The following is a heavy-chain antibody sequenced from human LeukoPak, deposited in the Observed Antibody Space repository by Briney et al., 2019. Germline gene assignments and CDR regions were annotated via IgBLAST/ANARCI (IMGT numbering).Heavy chain of an antibody. V-gene: IGHV3-53*01. J-gene: IGHJ3*02. CDR2: IYTGGNT. CDR1: GFIASSYY. Sequence: PGGSLRLSWAASGFIASSYYLNGVRQAPGKGLGWVSVIYTGGNTYYAHSVKGRFTISRDNSKDTLYLQMHSLRAEDTAVYYCASPSSGQSFDIWGQGTMVTVSS. CDR3: ASPSSGQSFDI. D-gene: IGHD6-19*01.